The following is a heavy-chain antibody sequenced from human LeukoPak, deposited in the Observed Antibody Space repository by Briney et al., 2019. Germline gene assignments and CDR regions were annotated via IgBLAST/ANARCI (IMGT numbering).Heavy chain of an antibody. Sequence: ASVKVSCKASGYTFTSYAMNWVRQAPGQGLEWMGWINTYTGNPTYAQGFTGRFVFSLDTSVSTAYLQISSLKAEDTAVYYCARDGREGGITIFGVVIIPGAEYFQHWGQGTLVTVSS. CDR3: ARDGREGGITIFGVVIIPGAEYFQH. CDR1: GYTFTSYA. D-gene: IGHD3-3*01. J-gene: IGHJ1*01. CDR2: INTYTGNP. V-gene: IGHV7-4-1*02.